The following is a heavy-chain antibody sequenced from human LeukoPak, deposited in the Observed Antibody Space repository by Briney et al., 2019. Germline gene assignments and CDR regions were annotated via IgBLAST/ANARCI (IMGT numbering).Heavy chain of an antibody. V-gene: IGHV1-69*13. CDR2: IIPIFGTA. Sequence: SVKVSCKASGYTFTGYYMHWVRQAPGQGLEWMGGIIPIFGTANYAQKFQGRVTITADESTSTAYMELSSLRSEDTAVYYCARDPMYYYDSSGYIFDYWGQGTLVTVSS. CDR1: GYTFTGYY. CDR3: ARDPMYYYDSSGYIFDY. D-gene: IGHD3-22*01. J-gene: IGHJ4*02.